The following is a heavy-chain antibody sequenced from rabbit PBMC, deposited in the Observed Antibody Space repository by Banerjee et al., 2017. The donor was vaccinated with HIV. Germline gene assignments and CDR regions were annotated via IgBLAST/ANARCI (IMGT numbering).Heavy chain of an antibody. Sequence: QEQLVESGGGLVKPEGSLTLTCTASGFSFSSSYWICWVRQAPGKGLEWIACIYTGSSGITYFARWAKGRFTISKTSSTTVTLQMTSLTAADTATYFCARGSIGASYYTYGMDLWGPGTLVTVS. CDR1: GFSFSSSYW. CDR2: IYTGSSGIT. V-gene: IGHV1S45*01. J-gene: IGHJ6*01. CDR3: ARGSIGASYYTYGMDL. D-gene: IGHD8-1*01.